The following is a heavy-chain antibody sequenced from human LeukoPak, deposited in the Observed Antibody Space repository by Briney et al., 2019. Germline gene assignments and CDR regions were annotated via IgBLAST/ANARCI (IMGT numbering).Heavy chain of an antibody. J-gene: IGHJ3*02. CDR2: IYPGDSDT. Sequence: GESLKISCKASGYSFTTYWIGWVRQMPGKGLEWMGIIYPGDSDTRYSPSFQGQVTISADRSTSIAYLQWSSLKASDTAMYYCARSLYGSEDAFESGAKGQWSPSLQ. V-gene: IGHV5-51*01. D-gene: IGHD3-10*01. CDR3: ARSLYGSEDAFES. CDR1: GYSFTTYW.